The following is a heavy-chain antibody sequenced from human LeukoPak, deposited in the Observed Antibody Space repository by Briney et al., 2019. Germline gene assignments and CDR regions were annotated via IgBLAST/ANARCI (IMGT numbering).Heavy chain of an antibody. Sequence: GGSLRLSCTASGFTFGDYAMSWVRQAPGKGLEWVGFIRSKAYGGTTEYAASVKGRFTISRDDSKSIAYLQMNSLKTEDTAVYYCTRMYYYDSYGSFDYWGQGTLVTVSS. D-gene: IGHD3-22*01. CDR1: GFTFGDYA. CDR3: TRMYYYDSYGSFDY. J-gene: IGHJ4*02. V-gene: IGHV3-49*04. CDR2: IRSKAYGGTT.